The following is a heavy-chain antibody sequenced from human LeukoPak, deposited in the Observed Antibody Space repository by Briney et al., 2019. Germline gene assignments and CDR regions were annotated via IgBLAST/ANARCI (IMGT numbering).Heavy chain of an antibody. Sequence: QPGGSLRLSCAASGFTFSSCEMNWVRQAPGKGLEWVSYISSSGSTIYYADSVKGRFTTSRDNAKNSLYLQMNSLRAEDTAVYYCAELGITMIGGVWGKGTTVTISS. CDR1: GFTFSSCE. D-gene: IGHD3-10*02. J-gene: IGHJ6*04. CDR3: AELGITMIGGV. CDR2: ISSSGSTI. V-gene: IGHV3-48*03.